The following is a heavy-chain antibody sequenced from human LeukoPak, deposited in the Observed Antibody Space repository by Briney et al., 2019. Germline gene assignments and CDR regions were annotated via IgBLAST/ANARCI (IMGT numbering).Heavy chain of an antibody. J-gene: IGHJ4*02. D-gene: IGHD2-2*01. V-gene: IGHV1-46*01. CDR3: ARDGPTAAPFDY. Sequence: ASVTVSCKASGYRFTSYDMHWVRQAPGQGLEWMGIINPSGGSTSYAQRFQGRVAMTRDTSTTTVYMEVNSLTSEDTAVYCCARDGPTAAPFDYWGQGTLVTVSS. CDR2: INPSGGST. CDR1: GYRFTSYD.